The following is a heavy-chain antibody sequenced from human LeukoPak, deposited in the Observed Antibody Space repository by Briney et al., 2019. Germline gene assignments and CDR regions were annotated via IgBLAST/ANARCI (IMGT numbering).Heavy chain of an antibody. V-gene: IGHV3-23*01. J-gene: IGHJ4*02. CDR3: AKTGVGYCTGGSCSAADY. D-gene: IGHD2-15*01. Sequence: GGSLRLSCAASGFTFSSYAMSWVRQAPGKGLEWVSAISGSGGSTNYADSVKGRFTISRDNSKNTLYLQMNSLRAEHTAVFYCAKTGVGYCTGGSCSAADYWGQGTLVTVSS. CDR1: GFTFSSYA. CDR2: ISGSGGST.